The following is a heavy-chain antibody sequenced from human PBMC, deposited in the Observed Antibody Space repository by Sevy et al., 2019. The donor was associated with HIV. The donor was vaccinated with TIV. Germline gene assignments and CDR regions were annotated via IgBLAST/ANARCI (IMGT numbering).Heavy chain of an antibody. CDR2: ISSSSSYI. V-gene: IGHV3-21*01. CDR3: ARAPGGGCSSTSCYSNY. D-gene: IGHD2-2*01. Sequence: GGSLRLSCAASGFTFSSYSMNWVRQAPGKGLEWVSSISSSSSYIYYAASVKGRITTFRDNAKNSQYLQMNSLRAEDTAVYYCARAPGGGCSSTSCYSNYWGQGTLVTVSS. J-gene: IGHJ4*02. CDR1: GFTFSSYS.